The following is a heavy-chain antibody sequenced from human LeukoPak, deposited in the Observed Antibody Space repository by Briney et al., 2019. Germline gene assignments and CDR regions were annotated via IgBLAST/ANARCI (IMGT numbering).Heavy chain of an antibody. CDR1: GGSISSYY. D-gene: IGHD6-19*01. CDR2: IYYSGST. J-gene: IGHJ4*02. Sequence: PSETLSLTCTVSGGSISSYYWSWIRQPPGKGLEWIGYIYYSGSTKYNPSLKRRVTISVDTSKNQFSLKLSSVTAADTAVYYCARVTGGWYYFDYWGQGTLVTVSS. CDR3: ARVTGGWYYFDY. V-gene: IGHV4-59*01.